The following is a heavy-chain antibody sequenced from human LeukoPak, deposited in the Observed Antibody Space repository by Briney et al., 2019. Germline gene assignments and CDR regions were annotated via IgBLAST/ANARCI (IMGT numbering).Heavy chain of an antibody. D-gene: IGHD4-11*01. V-gene: IGHV4-30-2*01. J-gene: IGHJ2*01. CDR2: IYHSGST. CDR1: GGSISSGGYS. Sequence: PSETLSLTCAVSGGSISSGGYSWSWIRQPPGKGLEWIGYIYHSGSTYYNPSLKSRVTISVDRSKNQFPLKLSSVTAADTAVYYCAREHMTTSIRYFDLWGRGTLVTVSS. CDR3: AREHMTTSIRYFDL.